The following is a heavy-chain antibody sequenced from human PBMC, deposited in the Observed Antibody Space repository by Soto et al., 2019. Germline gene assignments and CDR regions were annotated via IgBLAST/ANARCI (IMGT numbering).Heavy chain of an antibody. CDR2: ISSSSYI. V-gene: IGHV3-21*01. D-gene: IGHD2-15*01. J-gene: IGHJ6*02. CDR1: GFTFSSYS. CDR3: ARYRSRWYPRYYYGMDV. Sequence: GGSLRLSCAASGFTFSSYSMNWVRQAPGKGLEWVSSISSSSYIYYADSVKGRFTISRDNAKNSLYLQMNSLRAEDTAVYYCARYRSRWYPRYYYGMDVWGQGTTVTVSS.